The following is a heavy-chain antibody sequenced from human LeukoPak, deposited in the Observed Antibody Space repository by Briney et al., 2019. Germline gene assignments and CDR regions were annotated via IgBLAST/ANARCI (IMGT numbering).Heavy chain of an antibody. V-gene: IGHV4-4*02. J-gene: IGHJ4*02. CDR1: GGSISSNNW. D-gene: IGHD3-22*01. CDR2: IYHSGST. Sequence: SGTLSLTCAVSGGSISSNNWWSWVRQPPGKGLEWIGEIYHSGSTNYNPSLKSRVTISVDTSKNQFSLKLSSVTAADTAVYYCARDHIVSSDYYDSSGPLGLYFDYWGQGTLVTVS. CDR3: ARDHIVSSDYYDSSGPLGLYFDY.